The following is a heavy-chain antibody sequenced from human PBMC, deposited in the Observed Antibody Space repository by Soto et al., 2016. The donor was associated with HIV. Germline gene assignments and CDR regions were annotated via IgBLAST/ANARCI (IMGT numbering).Heavy chain of an antibody. CDR1: GFTFSSYW. Sequence: EVQLVESGGGLVQPGGSLRLSCAASGFTFSSYWMHWVRQAPGKGLVWVSRINSDGSSTSYADSVKGRFTISRDTAKNTLYLQMNSLRAEDTAVYYCARDMWPTYYYGSGSLWAGVFDYVGPGNPGHRSPQ. J-gene: IGHJ4*02. V-gene: IGHV3-74*01. CDR2: INSDGSST. CDR3: ARDMWPTYYYGSGSLWAGVFDY. D-gene: IGHD3-10*01.